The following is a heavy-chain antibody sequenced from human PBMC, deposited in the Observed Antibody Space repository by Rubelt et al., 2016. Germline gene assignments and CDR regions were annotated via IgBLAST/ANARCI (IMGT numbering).Heavy chain of an antibody. CDR2: IYYSGST. J-gene: IGHJ5*02. V-gene: IGHV4-59*01. CDR1: AGSISTFY. CDR3: ARQRQLITARRWFDP. Sequence: QVQLQESGPGLVKASETLSLTCTISAGSISTFYWSWIRQPPGKGLEWIGYIYYSGSTNSNPSLKSRLTISVDTSRNQFSLNLSSVTAADTAVYYCARQRQLITARRWFDPWGQGTLVTVSS. D-gene: IGHD6-6*01.